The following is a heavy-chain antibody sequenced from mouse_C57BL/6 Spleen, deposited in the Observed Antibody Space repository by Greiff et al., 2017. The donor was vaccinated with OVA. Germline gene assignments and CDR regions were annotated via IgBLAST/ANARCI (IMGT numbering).Heavy chain of an antibody. CDR1: GYAFSSSW. J-gene: IGHJ1*03. CDR2: IYPGDGDT. CDR3: ARGLTGYFDV. V-gene: IGHV1-82*01. Sequence: QVQLQQSGPELVKPGASVKISCKASGYAFSSSWMNWVKQRPGKGLEWIGRIYPGDGDTNYNGKFKGKATLTADKSSSTAYMQLSSLTSEDSAVYFCARGLTGYFDVWGTGTTVTVSS.